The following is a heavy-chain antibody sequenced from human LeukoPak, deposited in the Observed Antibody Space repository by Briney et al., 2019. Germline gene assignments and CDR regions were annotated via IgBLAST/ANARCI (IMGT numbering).Heavy chain of an antibody. V-gene: IGHV1-2*02. D-gene: IGHD6-13*01. Sequence: ASVKVSCKASGYTFTGYYMHWVRQAPGQGLEWMGWINPSSGGTNYAQKFQGRVTMTRDTSISTAYMELRSLSSDDTAVYYCASDHLSIASTGTRYWGQGTLVTVSS. J-gene: IGHJ4*02. CDR3: ASDHLSIASTGTRY. CDR2: INPSSGGT. CDR1: GYTFTGYY.